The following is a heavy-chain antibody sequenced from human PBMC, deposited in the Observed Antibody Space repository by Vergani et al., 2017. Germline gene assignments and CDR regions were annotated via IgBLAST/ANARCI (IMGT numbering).Heavy chain of an antibody. D-gene: IGHD5-18*01. CDR2: IRDKTYNYAT. Sequence: EVQLVESGGGLVQPGGSLTLSCAASGFTFSGSAMHWVRQTSGKGLEWIGRIRDKTYNYATAYAVSVKGRFIISRDDSKKTAYLQLSGLKTEDTAVYFCSRGRGYSFGYSDYWGQGTLVTVSS. CDR1: GFTFSGSA. J-gene: IGHJ4*02. CDR3: SRGRGYSFGYSDY. V-gene: IGHV3-73*02.